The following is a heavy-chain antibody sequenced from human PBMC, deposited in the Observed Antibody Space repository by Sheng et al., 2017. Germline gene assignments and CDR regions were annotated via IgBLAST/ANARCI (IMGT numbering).Heavy chain of an antibody. CDR1: GFTFNNYG. CDR3: ARDQGDGYNQIDY. CDR2: LSHDGSEE. Sequence: ESGGTVVQPGTSLRLSCAVSGFTFNNYGMHWVRQAPGKGLECVGVLSHDGSEEHYAKSVKGRFTISRDNSKNKLYLQMNSLRAEDTAVYFCARDQGDGYNQIDYWGQGTLVTVSS. J-gene: IGHJ4*02. V-gene: IGHV3-30*04. D-gene: IGHD5-12*01.